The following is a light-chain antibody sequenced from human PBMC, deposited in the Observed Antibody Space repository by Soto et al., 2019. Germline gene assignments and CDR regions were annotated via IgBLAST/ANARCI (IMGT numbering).Light chain of an antibody. CDR2: DAS. V-gene: IGKV1-33*01. J-gene: IGKJ4*01. CDR3: QQSEALVLS. Sequence: DIQMTQSPSSLSASVGDRVTISCQASQDITDYLNWYQQKPGKAPRLLIYDASNLETGVPSRFSGSGSGTDFTLTISRLQPEDIATYYCQQSEALVLSFGGGTKVEIK. CDR1: QDITDY.